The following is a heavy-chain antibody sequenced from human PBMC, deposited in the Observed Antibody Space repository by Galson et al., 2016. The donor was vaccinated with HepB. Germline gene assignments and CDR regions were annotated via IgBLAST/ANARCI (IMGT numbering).Heavy chain of an antibody. Sequence: SLRLSCAASGFTFSNYEMHWVRQAPGKGLEWVAVVSYDGSNKYYADSVKGRFSISRDNTKNTLYLQMNSRRAGDTAAYYCARDRGDSRITIFGVANYYFDCWGQGTLVTVSS. CDR2: VSYDGSNK. CDR1: GFTFSNYE. D-gene: IGHD3-3*01. J-gene: IGHJ4*02. CDR3: ARDRGDSRITIFGVANYYFDC. V-gene: IGHV3-30-3*01.